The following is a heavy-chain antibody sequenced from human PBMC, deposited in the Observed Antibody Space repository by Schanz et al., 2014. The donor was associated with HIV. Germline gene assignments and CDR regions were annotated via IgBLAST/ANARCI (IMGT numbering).Heavy chain of an antibody. Sequence: QVQLVQSGAEVKKPGSSVKVSCKASGGTFSIYAISWVRQAPGQGPEWMGGIIPIFGTADYAQKFQGRVTSIADESASTAYMELSSLRSADTAVYFCARAAFSSEYYYGMDVWGQGTTVTVSS. CDR1: GGTFSIYA. V-gene: IGHV1-69*12. CDR3: ARAAFSSEYYYGMDV. D-gene: IGHD3-3*02. J-gene: IGHJ6*02. CDR2: IIPIFGTA.